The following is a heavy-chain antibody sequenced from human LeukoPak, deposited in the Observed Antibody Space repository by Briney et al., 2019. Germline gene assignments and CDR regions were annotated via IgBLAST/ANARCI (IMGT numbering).Heavy chain of an antibody. J-gene: IGHJ4*02. CDR1: GFTFSSYS. D-gene: IGHD3-9*01. CDR2: ISSSSSYI. CDR3: ARVAHYYHFDQ. V-gene: IGHV3-21*01. Sequence: GGSLRLSCAASGFTFSSYSMNWVRQAPGKGLEWVSSISSSSSYIYYADSVKGRFTISRDNAKNSLYLQMKSLRAEDTAVYYCARVAHYYHFDQWGQGTLVTVSS.